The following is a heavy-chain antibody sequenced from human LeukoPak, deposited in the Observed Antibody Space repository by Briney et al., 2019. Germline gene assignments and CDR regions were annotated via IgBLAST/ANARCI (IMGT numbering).Heavy chain of an antibody. J-gene: IGHJ6*02. CDR1: GYTFTSYD. V-gene: IGHV1-8*01. CDR2: MNPNRCNT. Sequence: ASVKASCKASGYTFTSYDINWVRQATGQGLEWMGWMNPNRCNTGYAQKFQGRVTMTRNTSISTAYMELSSLRSEDTAVYYCARGGDSSSWYSYYYYGMDVWGQGTTVTVSS. D-gene: IGHD6-13*01. CDR3: ARGGDSSSWYSYYYYGMDV.